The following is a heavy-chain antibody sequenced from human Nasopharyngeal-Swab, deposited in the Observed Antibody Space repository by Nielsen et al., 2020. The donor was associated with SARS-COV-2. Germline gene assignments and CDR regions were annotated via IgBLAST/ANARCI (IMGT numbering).Heavy chain of an antibody. V-gene: IGHV3-11*06. D-gene: IGHD6-6*01. CDR3: AGGGIAARLFYYYYYMDV. J-gene: IGHJ6*03. CDR2: ISSSSSYT. CDR1: GFTFSDYY. Sequence: GESLKISCAASGFTFSDYYMGWIRQAPGKGLEWVSYISSSSSYTNYADSVKGRFTISRDNAKNSLYLQMDSLRAEDTAVYYCAGGGIAARLFYYYYYMDVWGKGTTVTVSS.